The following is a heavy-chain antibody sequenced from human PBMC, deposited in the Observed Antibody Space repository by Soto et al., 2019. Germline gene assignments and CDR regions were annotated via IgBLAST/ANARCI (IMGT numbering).Heavy chain of an antibody. V-gene: IGHV4-59*01. J-gene: IGHJ5*02. D-gene: IGHD3-10*01. CDR3: ARDGGSGSSNWFDP. CDR1: GGSISSYY. Sequence: KTSETLSLTCTVSGGSISSYYWSWIRQPPGKGLEWIGYIYYSVSANYNPSLKSRVTISVDTSKNQFSLKLSSVTAADTAVYYCARDGGSGSSNWFDPWSQGPLVTVSS. CDR2: IYYSVSA.